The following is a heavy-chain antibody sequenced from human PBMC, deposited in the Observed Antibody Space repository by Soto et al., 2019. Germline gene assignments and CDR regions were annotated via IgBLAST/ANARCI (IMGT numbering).Heavy chain of an antibody. V-gene: IGHV3-23*01. J-gene: IGHJ4*02. Sequence: PGGSLRLSCAASGFTFSSYAMSWVRQAPGKGLEWVSAISGSGGSTYYADSVKGRFTISRDNSKNTLYLQMNSLRAEDTAVYYCAKDLRYSSGWYPYYFDYWGQGTLVTVSS. CDR1: GFTFSSYA. CDR3: AKDLRYSSGWYPYYFDY. CDR2: ISGSGGST. D-gene: IGHD6-19*01.